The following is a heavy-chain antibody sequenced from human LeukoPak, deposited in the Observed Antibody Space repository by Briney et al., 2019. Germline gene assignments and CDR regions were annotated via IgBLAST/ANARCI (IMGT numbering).Heavy chain of an antibody. CDR3: ARQEDGYNFPPDY. CDR1: GYSISSGYY. Sequence: PSETLSLTCAVSGYSISSGYYWGWIRQPPGKGLEWIGSIYHSGSTYYNPSLKSRVTISVDTSKNQFSLKLSSVTAADTAVYYCARQEDGYNFPPDYWGQGTLVTVSS. J-gene: IGHJ4*02. D-gene: IGHD5-24*01. V-gene: IGHV4-38-2*01. CDR2: IYHSGST.